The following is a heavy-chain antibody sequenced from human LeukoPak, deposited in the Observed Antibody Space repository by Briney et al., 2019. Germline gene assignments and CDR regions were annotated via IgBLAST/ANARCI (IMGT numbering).Heavy chain of an antibody. J-gene: IGHJ4*02. CDR2: IGIRGDT. CDR1: GFTFIDYD. V-gene: IGHV3-13*01. Sequence: GGSLRLSCAASGFTFIDYDMHWVRQVIGKGLERVSAIGIRGDTHYSGSVKGRFTISRENAESSLYLQMNSLRAEDTAVYYCARGGIQVSGIDEFDYWGQGTLVTVS. CDR3: ARGGIQVSGIDEFDY. D-gene: IGHD6-19*01.